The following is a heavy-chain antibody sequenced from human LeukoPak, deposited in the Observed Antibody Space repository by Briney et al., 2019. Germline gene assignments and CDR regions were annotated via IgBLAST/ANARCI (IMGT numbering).Heavy chain of an antibody. CDR2: IKHDGSEK. CDR1: GFTFSRYW. Sequence: PGGSLRLSCAASGFTFSRYWMSWVRQAPGKGLEWVANIKHDGSEKYYVDSVRGRFTISRDNARNSLYLQMNSLRAEDTAVYYCARDPRSFGSGTYYFDYWGQGTLVTVSS. D-gene: IGHD3-10*01. J-gene: IGHJ4*02. CDR3: ARDPRSFGSGTYYFDY. V-gene: IGHV3-7*01.